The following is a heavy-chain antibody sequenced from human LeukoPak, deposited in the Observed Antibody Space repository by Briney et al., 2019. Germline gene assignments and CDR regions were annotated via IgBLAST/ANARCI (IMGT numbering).Heavy chain of an antibody. CDR3: ARKPNPDSSPDY. V-gene: IGHV4-39*01. CDR1: GGSVSSSDFY. Sequence: SETLSLTCTVSGGSVSSSDFYWGWIRQPPGKGLEWIGSIYYSGRAYNNPSLKSRVTMFVDKSKNQFSLKLSSVTAADTAIYYCARKPNPDSSPDYWGQGTLVTVSS. CDR2: IYYSGRA. D-gene: IGHD2-15*01. J-gene: IGHJ4*02.